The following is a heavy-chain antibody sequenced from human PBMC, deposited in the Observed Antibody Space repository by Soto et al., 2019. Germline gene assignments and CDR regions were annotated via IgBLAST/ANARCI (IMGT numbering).Heavy chain of an antibody. CDR1: GFTFSSYA. D-gene: IGHD4-4*01. Sequence: GGSLRLFCEASGFTFSSYAMSWVRQAPGKGLEWVSAISGSGGSTYYADSVKGRFTISRDNSKNTLYLQMNSLRAEDTAVYYCAKGSPTTVSPNWFDTWGQGTLVTVSS. J-gene: IGHJ5*02. CDR2: ISGSGGST. CDR3: AKGSPTTVSPNWFDT. V-gene: IGHV3-23*01.